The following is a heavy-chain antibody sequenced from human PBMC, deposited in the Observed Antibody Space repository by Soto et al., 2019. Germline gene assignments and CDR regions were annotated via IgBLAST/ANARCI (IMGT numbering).Heavy chain of an antibody. Sequence: ASVKASCKTSGYRFTTYAISWVQQAPGQGLEWMGWISGYNGNTNYAQNLQGRVTMTTDTSTSTAYMELRSLRSDDTAVYYCAREGPAPYYYYGMDVWGQGSTVTVSS. CDR3: AREGPAPYYYYGMDV. V-gene: IGHV1-18*01. J-gene: IGHJ6*02. CDR1: GYRFTTYA. CDR2: ISGYNGNT.